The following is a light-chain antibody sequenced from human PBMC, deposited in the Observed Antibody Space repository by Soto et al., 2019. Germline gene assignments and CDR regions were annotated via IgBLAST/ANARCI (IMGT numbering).Light chain of an antibody. CDR2: KAS. J-gene: IGKJ1*01. CDR3: QQYGSSPLWT. CDR1: QTISSW. Sequence: DIHMTQSPSSLSASVGDRVTITCRASQTISSWLAWYQQKPGKAPKLLIYKASTLKSGGPSRCSGSGHGTDFTLTISSLQPEDSAVYYSQQYGSSPLWTFGQRTKG. V-gene: IGKV1-5*03.